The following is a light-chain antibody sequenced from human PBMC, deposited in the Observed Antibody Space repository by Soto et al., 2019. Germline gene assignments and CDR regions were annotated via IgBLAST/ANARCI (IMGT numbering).Light chain of an antibody. J-gene: IGKJ5*01. CDR2: DAS. CDR1: QSIRSER. CDR3: QEYDGAPIT. Sequence: EIVLTQSPDTLSFSPGERATLSCRASQSIRSERLAWYQQKPGQAPRLVIFDASNRASGMPERFSGSGSGTDFTLTIARLEPEDFAAYYCQEYDGAPITFGLGTRLEIK. V-gene: IGKV3-20*01.